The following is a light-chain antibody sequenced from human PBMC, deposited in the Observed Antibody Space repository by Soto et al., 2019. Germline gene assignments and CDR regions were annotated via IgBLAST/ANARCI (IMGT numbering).Light chain of an antibody. CDR1: QSVLYSTNNKNY. Sequence: DIVMTQSPDSLAVSLSERATINCKSSQSVLYSTNNKNYLAWYQQKPGQPPKLLIYWASTRESGVPDRFSGSGSGTDFTLTISSLQAEDVAVYHCQQYYDIPTFGQGTRLEIK. V-gene: IGKV4-1*01. CDR3: QQYYDIPT. J-gene: IGKJ5*01. CDR2: WAS.